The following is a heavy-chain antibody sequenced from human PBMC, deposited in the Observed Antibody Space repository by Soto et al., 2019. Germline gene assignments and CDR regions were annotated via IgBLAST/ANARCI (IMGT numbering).Heavy chain of an antibody. CDR2: MSYDGSDK. Sequence: QVQLVESGGGVVQPGRSLRLSCAASGFSFRSYAMHWVRQAPGKGLELVAVMSYDGSDKDYADSVKGRFTISTDKSTNTLYLQMSSLRAEDTAVYYCATARLDTPALEYWGQGTLVTVSS. D-gene: IGHD2-2*01. J-gene: IGHJ4*02. V-gene: IGHV3-30-3*01. CDR3: ATARLDTPALEY. CDR1: GFSFRSYA.